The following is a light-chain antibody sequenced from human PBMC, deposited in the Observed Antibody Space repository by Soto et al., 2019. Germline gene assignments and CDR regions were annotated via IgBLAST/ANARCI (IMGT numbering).Light chain of an antibody. CDR3: QQHSSSSPYS. Sequence: DIQMTQSPSTLSASVGDRVTITCRASQSISSWFAWYQQKPGKAPNLLIYKASTLGSGVPSRFSGGGSGTEFTLPISSLQPDDFASYYCQQHSSSSPYSFGQGTKLEIK. J-gene: IGKJ2*03. CDR1: QSISSW. V-gene: IGKV1-5*03. CDR2: KAS.